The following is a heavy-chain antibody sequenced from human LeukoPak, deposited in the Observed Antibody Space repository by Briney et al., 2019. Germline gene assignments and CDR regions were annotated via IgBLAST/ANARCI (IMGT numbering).Heavy chain of an antibody. CDR3: ARGSRLTGTFDI. CDR1: DGNITNYY. CDR2: INHSGST. V-gene: IGHV4-34*01. Sequence: SQTPSLTCALYDGNITNYYRTWIRETPGKGLDWIGEINHSGSTNYSPSLKSRVTISLDTSKNQFSLKLTSVTAADTAVYYCARGSRLTGTFDIWGQGTMVTVSS. D-gene: IGHD3-9*01. J-gene: IGHJ3*02.